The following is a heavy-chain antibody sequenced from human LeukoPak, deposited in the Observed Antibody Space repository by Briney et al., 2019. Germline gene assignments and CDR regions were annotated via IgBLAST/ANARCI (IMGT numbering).Heavy chain of an antibody. V-gene: IGHV4-59*08. J-gene: IGHJ5*02. CDR3: ARHDYVWGSYRYNWFDP. D-gene: IGHD3-16*02. CDR1: GGSISSYY. Sequence: SETLSLTCTVSGGSISSYYWSWIRQPPGKGLEWIGYIYYSGSTNYNPSLKSRVTISVDTSKNQFSLKLSSVTAADTAVYYCARHDYVWGSYRYNWFDPWGQGTLVTVSS. CDR2: IYYSGST.